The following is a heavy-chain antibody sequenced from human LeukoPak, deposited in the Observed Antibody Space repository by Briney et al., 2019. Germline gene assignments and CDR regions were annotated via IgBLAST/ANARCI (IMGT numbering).Heavy chain of an antibody. D-gene: IGHD5-18*01. J-gene: IGHJ6*03. V-gene: IGHV4-38-2*02. CDR3: ARGHTAMANYYYYYMDV. CDR1: GYSISSGYY. Sequence: SETLSLTCTVSGYSISSGYYWGWIRQPPGEGLEWIGSIYHSGSTYYNPSLKSRVTISVDTSKNQFSLKLSSVTSADTAVYYCARGHTAMANYYYYYMDVWGKGTTVTVSS. CDR2: IYHSGST.